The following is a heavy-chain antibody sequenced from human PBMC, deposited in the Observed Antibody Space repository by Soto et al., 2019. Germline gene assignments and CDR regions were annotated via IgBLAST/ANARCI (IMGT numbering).Heavy chain of an antibody. V-gene: IGHV1-3*01. J-gene: IGHJ4*02. CDR3: ARDLLGVGGDY. D-gene: IGHD3-16*01. CDR2: INAGNGNT. CDR1: GYTFTSYA. Sequence: ASVKVSCKASGYTFTSYAMHWVRQAPGQRLEWMGWINAGNGNTKYSQKFQGRVTITRDTSESTAYMELSSLRSEDTAVYYCARDLLGVGGDYWGQGTLVTVYS.